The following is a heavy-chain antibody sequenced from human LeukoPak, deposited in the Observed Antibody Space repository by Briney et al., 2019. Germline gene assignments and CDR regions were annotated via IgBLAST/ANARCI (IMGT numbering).Heavy chain of an antibody. Sequence: GGSLRLSCSASGFTFSSYSMNWVRQAPGKGLEWVSSISSSSSYIYYADSVKGRFTISRDNAKNSLYLQMNSLRAEDTAVYYCARSGRGYSSSWTFDYWGQGTLVTVSS. V-gene: IGHV3-21*01. CDR1: GFTFSSYS. CDR3: ARSGRGYSSSWTFDY. J-gene: IGHJ4*02. D-gene: IGHD6-13*01. CDR2: ISSSSSYI.